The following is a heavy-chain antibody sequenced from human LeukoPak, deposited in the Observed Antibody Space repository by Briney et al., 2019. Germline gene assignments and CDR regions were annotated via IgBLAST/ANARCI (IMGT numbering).Heavy chain of an antibody. D-gene: IGHD3-10*01. Sequence: PSQTLSLTCTVSGGSISSGGYYWSWIRQHPGKSLEWIGYIYYSGSTYYNPSLKSRVTISVDTSKNQFSLKLSSVTAADTAVYYCARAGPMVRGVIITGEAYWGQGTLVTVSS. V-gene: IGHV4-31*03. CDR2: IYYSGST. CDR3: ARAGPMVRGVIITGEAY. CDR1: GGSISSGGYY. J-gene: IGHJ4*02.